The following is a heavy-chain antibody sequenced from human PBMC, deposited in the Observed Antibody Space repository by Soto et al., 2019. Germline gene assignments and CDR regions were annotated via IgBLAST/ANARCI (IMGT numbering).Heavy chain of an antibody. CDR3: ARVGNRNTATCLIYYYHHGMDV. CDR2: IIPIFHTA. D-gene: IGHD4-17*01. Sequence: SVKVSCKASGDTFNSYAISWVRRAPGQGLDWMGGIIPIFHTANYAQKFHARFTMTADESARTAYMELSGLRSEDTAVYYCARVGNRNTATCLIYYYHHGMDVWAQATPDTV. CDR1: GDTFNSYA. J-gene: IGHJ6*01. V-gene: IGHV1-69*13.